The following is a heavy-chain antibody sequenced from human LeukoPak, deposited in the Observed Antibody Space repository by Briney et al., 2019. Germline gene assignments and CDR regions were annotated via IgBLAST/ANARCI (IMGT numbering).Heavy chain of an antibody. CDR1: GFTFSTYW. D-gene: IGHD3-10*01. J-gene: IGHJ4*02. CDR2: IRYDGSNK. Sequence: GGSLRLSCAASGFTFSTYWMSWVRQAPGKGLEWVAFIRYDGSNKYYADSVKGRFTISRDNSKNTLYLQMNSLRAEDTAVYYCAKNSMVRGVDFDYWGQGTLVTVSS. CDR3: AKNSMVRGVDFDY. V-gene: IGHV3-30*02.